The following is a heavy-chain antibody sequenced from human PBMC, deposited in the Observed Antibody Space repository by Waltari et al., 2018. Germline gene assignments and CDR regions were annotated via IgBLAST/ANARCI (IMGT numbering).Heavy chain of an antibody. CDR2: IYYSGST. D-gene: IGHD5-12*01. Sequence: QLQLQESGPGLVKPSETLSLTCTVSGGSISSSSYYWGWSRQPPGKGLEWIGSIYYSGSTYYNPSLKSRVTISVDTSKNQFSLKLSSVTAADTAVYYCARDGMATRGFDYWGQGTLVTVSS. V-gene: IGHV4-39*02. J-gene: IGHJ4*02. CDR1: GGSISSSSYY. CDR3: ARDGMATRGFDY.